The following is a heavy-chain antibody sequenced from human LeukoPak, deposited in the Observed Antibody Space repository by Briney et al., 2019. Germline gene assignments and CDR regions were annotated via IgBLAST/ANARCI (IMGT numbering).Heavy chain of an antibody. J-gene: IGHJ6*03. CDR3: ARDGVFRFEVGDVYYYYMDV. Sequence: ASVKVSCKASGYTFTGYYMHWVRQAPGQGLEWMGWINPNSGDTKYAQKFQGRVTMTRDTSNNTVYMDLTRLIFDDTAMYYCARDGVFRFEVGDVYYYYMDVWGEGTTVIISS. V-gene: IGHV1-2*02. CDR1: GYTFTGYY. CDR2: INPNSGDT. D-gene: IGHD2-21*02.